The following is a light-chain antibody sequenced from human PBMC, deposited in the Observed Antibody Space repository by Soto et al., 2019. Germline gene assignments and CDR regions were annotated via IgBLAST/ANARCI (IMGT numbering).Light chain of an antibody. J-gene: IGKJ1*01. V-gene: IGKV3-20*01. CDR3: QQYGNSPQT. Sequence: EIVLTQSPGTLSLSPGERATLSCRASQSVSSSYLAWYQQKPGQAPRLLIYGASSRATGIPGRFSGSGSGTDFTLTISRLEPEDFAVYYCQQYGNSPQTFGQGTKVEIK. CDR2: GAS. CDR1: QSVSSSY.